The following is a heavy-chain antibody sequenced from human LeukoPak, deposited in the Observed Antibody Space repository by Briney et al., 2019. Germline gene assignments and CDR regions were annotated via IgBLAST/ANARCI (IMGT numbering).Heavy chain of an antibody. CDR3: ARDRGLRRRHYYYYYMDV. CDR1: GGSISNFY. J-gene: IGHJ6*03. CDR2: IYTSGST. Sequence: SETLSLTCTVSGGSISNFYWTWIRQSAGKGLEWIGRIYTSGSTNYNPSLKSRVTMSVDTSKNQFSLKLSSVTAADTAVYYCARDRGLRRRHYYYYYMDVWGKGTTVTISS. D-gene: IGHD5-24*01. V-gene: IGHV4-4*07.